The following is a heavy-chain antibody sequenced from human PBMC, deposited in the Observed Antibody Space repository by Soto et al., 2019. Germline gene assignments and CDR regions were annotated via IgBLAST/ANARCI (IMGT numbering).Heavy chain of an antibody. V-gene: IGHV4-59*01. D-gene: IGHD3-10*01. CDR1: GGSISSYY. J-gene: IGHJ3*01. CDR2: IYYSGST. Sequence: SETLSLTCTVYGGSISSYYWSWIRQPPGKGLEWIGYIYYSGSTKYNPSLKSRVTISVDTSKNRFSLRLSSVTAADTAVYYCARVWGGAFDFWGQGTMVT. CDR3: ARVWGGAFDF.